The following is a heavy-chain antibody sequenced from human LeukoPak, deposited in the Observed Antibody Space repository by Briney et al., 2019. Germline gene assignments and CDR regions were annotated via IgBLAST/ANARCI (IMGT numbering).Heavy chain of an antibody. D-gene: IGHD6-13*01. CDR3: ARRGRAAAVLGYYYGMNV. J-gene: IGHJ6*04. V-gene: IGHV1-69*13. Sequence: SVKVSCKASGGTFSSYAISWVRQAPGQGLEWMGGIIPIFGTANYAQKLQGRVTITADQSTSTAYMELSSLRSEDTAVYYCARRGRAAAVLGYYYGMNVWGKGTTVTVSS. CDR2: IIPIFGTA. CDR1: GGTFSSYA.